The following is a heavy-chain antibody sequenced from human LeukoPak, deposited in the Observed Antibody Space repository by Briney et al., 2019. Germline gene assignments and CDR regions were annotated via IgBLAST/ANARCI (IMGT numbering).Heavy chain of an antibody. CDR1: GFTFSSYG. CDR2: ISYDGSNK. D-gene: IGHD6-13*01. V-gene: IGHV3-30*18. Sequence: GRSLRLPCAASGFTFSSYGMHWVRQAPGKGLEWVAVISYDGSNKYYADSVRGRFTISRDNSKNTLYLQMNSLRAEDTAVYYCAKDTTGGAAGRRCYFDYWGQGTLVTVSS. CDR3: AKDTTGGAAGRRCYFDY. J-gene: IGHJ4*02.